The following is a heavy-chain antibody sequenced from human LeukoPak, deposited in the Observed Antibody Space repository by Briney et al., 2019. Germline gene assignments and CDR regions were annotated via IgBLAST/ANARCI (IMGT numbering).Heavy chain of an antibody. D-gene: IGHD3-22*01. V-gene: IGHV1-8*01. CDR1: GYTFTSYD. CDR2: MNPNSGNT. J-gene: IGHJ4*02. Sequence: ASVKVSCKASGYTFTSYDINWVRQATGQGLEWMGWMNPNSGNTGYAQKFQGRVTMTRNTSISTAYMELSSLRSEDTAVYYCARGRLSQGRGYYSFGYWGQGTLVTVSS. CDR3: ARGRLSQGRGYYSFGY.